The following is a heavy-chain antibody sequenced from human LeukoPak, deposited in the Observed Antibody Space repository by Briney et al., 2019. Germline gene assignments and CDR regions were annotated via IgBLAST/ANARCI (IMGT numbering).Heavy chain of an antibody. Sequence: ASVKVSCKASGYTFTSYAMHWVRQAPGQRLEWMGWINAGNGNTKYSQKFQGRVTITRDTSASTAYMELSSLRSEDTAVYYCAREGVGYDILTGIPRLDAFDIWGQGTMVTVSS. CDR2: INAGNGNT. J-gene: IGHJ3*02. V-gene: IGHV1-3*01. CDR1: GYTFTSYA. CDR3: AREGVGYDILTGIPRLDAFDI. D-gene: IGHD3-9*01.